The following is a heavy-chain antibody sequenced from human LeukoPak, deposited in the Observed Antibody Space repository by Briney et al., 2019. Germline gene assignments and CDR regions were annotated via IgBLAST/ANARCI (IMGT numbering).Heavy chain of an antibody. J-gene: IGHJ4*02. Sequence: GGSLRLSCAASGFTFSSYGMHWARQAPGKGLEWVAVIWYDGSNKYYADSVKGRFTISRDNSKNTLYLQMNSLRAEDTAVYYCARGIRLSGWQYYFDYWGQGTLVTVSS. CDR2: IWYDGSNK. V-gene: IGHV3-33*01. D-gene: IGHD6-19*01. CDR1: GFTFSSYG. CDR3: ARGIRLSGWQYYFDY.